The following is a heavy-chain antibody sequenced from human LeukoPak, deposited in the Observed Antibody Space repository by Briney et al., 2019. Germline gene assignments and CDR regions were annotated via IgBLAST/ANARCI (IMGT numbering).Heavy chain of an antibody. CDR1: GVSMSSGAFY. CDR2: IYYSGST. D-gene: IGHD7-27*01. Sequence: SQTLSLTCTVSGVSMSSGAFYWSWIRQHPGKGLEWIGNIYYSGSTYYNPSLKSRVTISVDRSKNQFSLKLTSVTAADTAVYYCARHDLTGEDYFDYWGQGTLVTVSS. V-gene: IGHV4-30-4*08. J-gene: IGHJ4*02. CDR3: ARHDLTGEDYFDY.